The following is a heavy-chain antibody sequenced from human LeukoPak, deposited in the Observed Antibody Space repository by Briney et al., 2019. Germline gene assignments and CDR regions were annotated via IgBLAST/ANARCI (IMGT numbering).Heavy chain of an antibody. D-gene: IGHD3-10*01. V-gene: IGHV1-2*02. J-gene: IGHJ4*02. CDR3: ARDRFYSVSGTYYNVGRVFNY. CDR2: INPNSGGT. CDR1: GFTFTGYY. Sequence: GASVKVSCKASGFTFTGYYMHWVRQAPGQGLEWTGWINPNSGGTNYAQKFQGRVTMNRDTSITAAYMELTSLRSDDTAVYYCARDRFYSVSGTYYNVGRVFNYWGQGTLVTVSS.